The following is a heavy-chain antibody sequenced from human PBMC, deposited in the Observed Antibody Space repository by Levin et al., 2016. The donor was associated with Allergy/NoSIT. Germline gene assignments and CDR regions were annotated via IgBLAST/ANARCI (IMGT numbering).Heavy chain of an antibody. V-gene: IGHV3-21*01. Sequence: WIRQPPGKGLEWVSSISSSGTYINYADSLKGRFTISRDNAKNSLYLQMSSLRDEDTAVYFCARVGCRGGSCSSRGDYYFDMDGWGQGTTVTVSS. CDR3: ARVGCRGGSCSSRGDYYFDMDG. D-gene: IGHD2-15*01. J-gene: IGHJ6*02. CDR2: ISSSGTYI.